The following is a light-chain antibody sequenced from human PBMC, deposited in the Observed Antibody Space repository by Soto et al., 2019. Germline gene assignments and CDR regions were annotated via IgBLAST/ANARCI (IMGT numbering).Light chain of an antibody. Sequence: QSALTQPASVSGSPGQSITISCTGTSSDVGGYNYVSWYQQHPGKAPKLMIYDVSNRPSGVSNRFSGSKSGNTASLTISGLQAEDEADYYCTSDTISSTVFGGGTKLTVL. CDR3: TSDTISSTV. J-gene: IGLJ2*01. CDR2: DVS. V-gene: IGLV2-14*01. CDR1: SSDVGGYNY.